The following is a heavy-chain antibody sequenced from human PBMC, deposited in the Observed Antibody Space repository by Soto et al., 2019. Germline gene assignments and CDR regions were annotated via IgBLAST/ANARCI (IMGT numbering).Heavy chain of an antibody. CDR2: ISGSGGGT. CDR3: AKVPYFDSSGYYYFFDY. Sequence: GGSLRLSCAASGFTFSSYAMSWVRQAPGKGLEWVSAISGSGGGTYSADSVKGRFTISRDNSKNTLYLQMNSLRAEDTAVYYCAKVPYFDSSGYYYFFDYWGQGTLVTVSS. CDR1: GFTFSSYA. D-gene: IGHD3-22*01. V-gene: IGHV3-23*01. J-gene: IGHJ4*02.